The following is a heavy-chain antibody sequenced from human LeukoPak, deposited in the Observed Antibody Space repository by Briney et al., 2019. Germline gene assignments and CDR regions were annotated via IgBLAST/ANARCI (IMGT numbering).Heavy chain of an antibody. Sequence: SETLSLTCTVSGGSISSYYWSWIRQPPGKGLEWIGYIYYSGSTYYNPSLKSRVTISVDTSKNQFSLKLSSVTAADTAVYYCARDLSNCSGGSCYGMDVWGQGTTVTVSS. D-gene: IGHD2-15*01. J-gene: IGHJ6*02. CDR2: IYYSGST. CDR1: GGSISSYY. CDR3: ARDLSNCSGGSCYGMDV. V-gene: IGHV4-59*12.